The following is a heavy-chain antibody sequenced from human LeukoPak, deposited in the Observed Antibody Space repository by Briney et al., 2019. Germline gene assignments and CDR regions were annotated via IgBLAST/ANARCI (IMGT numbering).Heavy chain of an antibody. Sequence: SETLSLTCTVSGGSISSSSYYWGWIRQSPGRGLEWIGPIYYSGSTYYNPSLKSRVTRSVDTSKSQFSLKLSSVTAADTAVYYCARHGPLYEYFYYNMDVWGQGTTVTVSS. V-gene: IGHV4-39*01. CDR3: ARHGPLYEYFYYNMDV. CDR1: GGSISSSSYY. J-gene: IGHJ6*02. D-gene: IGHD5/OR15-5a*01. CDR2: IYYSGST.